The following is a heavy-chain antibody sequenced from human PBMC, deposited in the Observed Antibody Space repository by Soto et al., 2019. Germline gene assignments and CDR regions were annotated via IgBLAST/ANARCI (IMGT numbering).Heavy chain of an antibody. CDR3: ARDDCGVDCYVDY. CDR2: IWYDGNNK. V-gene: IGHV3-33*01. Sequence: QVQLVESGGGVVQPGRSLRLSCAASGFTFSNYGMHWVRQAPGKGLEWVTIIWYDGNNKYYADSVKGRFSISRDNSKNTLYLQMNSLRAEDTAVYYCARDDCGVDCYVDYWGQGTLVTVSS. D-gene: IGHD2-21*02. CDR1: GFTFSNYG. J-gene: IGHJ4*01.